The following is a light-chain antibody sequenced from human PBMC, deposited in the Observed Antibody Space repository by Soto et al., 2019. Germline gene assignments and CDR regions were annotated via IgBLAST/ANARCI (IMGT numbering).Light chain of an antibody. J-gene: IGLJ3*02. CDR1: SSDVGTYKY. V-gene: IGLV2-14*01. CDR2: EVS. Sequence: QSALTQPASVSGSPGQSITISCTGTSSDVGTYKYVSWYQQLPGKAPKLMIYEVSNRPSGVSNRFSGSKSGNTASLTISELQAEDEADYYCTSFTTISTWVFGGGTKVTVL. CDR3: TSFTTISTWV.